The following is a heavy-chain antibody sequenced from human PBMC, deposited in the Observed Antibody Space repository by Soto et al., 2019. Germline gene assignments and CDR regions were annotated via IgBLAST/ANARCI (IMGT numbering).Heavy chain of an antibody. CDR1: GFTFSSDA. Sequence: QVQLVESGGGAVQPGGSLRLSYVASGFTFSSDAMHWVRQAPGKGLESVAVISNDGSRNHHTDSVKGRFTISRDNSKNTLYLQMNSLTTEDTAVYYCAKDQGVGGTLGLFDYWGQGTLVTVSS. J-gene: IGHJ4*02. CDR3: AKDQGVGGTLGLFDY. CDR2: ISNDGSRN. V-gene: IGHV3-30*18. D-gene: IGHD1-26*01.